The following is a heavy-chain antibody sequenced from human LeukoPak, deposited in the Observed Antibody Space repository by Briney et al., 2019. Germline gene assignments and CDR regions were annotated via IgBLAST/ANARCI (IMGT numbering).Heavy chain of an antibody. D-gene: IGHD2-15*01. J-gene: IGHJ6*02. Sequence: ASVKVSCKASGYTFTSYGISWVRQAPGQGLQWMGWISAYNGNTNYAQKLQGRVTMTTDTSTSTAYMELRSLRSDDTAVYYCARDPPRIVVVVAATNYYGMDVWGQGTTVTVSS. CDR3: ARDPPRIVVVVAATNYYGMDV. V-gene: IGHV1-18*01. CDR2: ISAYNGNT. CDR1: GYTFTSYG.